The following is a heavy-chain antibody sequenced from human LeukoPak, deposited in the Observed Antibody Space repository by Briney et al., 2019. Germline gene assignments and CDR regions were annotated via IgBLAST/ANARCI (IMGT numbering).Heavy chain of an antibody. J-gene: IGHJ4*02. V-gene: IGHV3-23*01. CDR3: SNGRTSSGTLQHDY. CDR2: ISDNSGNT. CDR1: GFTFSIYA. Sequence: GGSLRLSCASSGFTFSIYAMSWVRQARGQGLECVSAISDNSGNTYYADSVKGRFTISRDNSENTLYLQINSLRAEDTALYYCSNGRTSSGTLQHDYWGQGTLVTVSS. D-gene: IGHD6-19*01.